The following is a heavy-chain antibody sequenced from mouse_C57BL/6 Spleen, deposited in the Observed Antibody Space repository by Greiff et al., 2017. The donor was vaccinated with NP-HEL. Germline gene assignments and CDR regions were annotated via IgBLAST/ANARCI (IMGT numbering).Heavy chain of an antibody. CDR2: IYPGDGDT. CDR3: ARTGITTVVAEDLDY. V-gene: IGHV1-82*01. CDR1: GYAFSSSW. Sequence: QVQLQQSGPELVKPGASVKISCKASGYAFSSSWMNWVKQRPGKGLEWIGRIYPGDGDTNYNGKFKGKATLTADKSSSTAYMQLSSLTSEDSAVYFCARTGITTVVAEDLDYWGQGTTLTVSS. D-gene: IGHD1-1*01. J-gene: IGHJ2*01.